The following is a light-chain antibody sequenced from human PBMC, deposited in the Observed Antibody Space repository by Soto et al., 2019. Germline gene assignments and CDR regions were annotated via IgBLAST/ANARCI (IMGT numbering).Light chain of an antibody. CDR3: AAWDDSLNGFYV. CDR1: SSNIGTNS. V-gene: IGLV1-44*01. CDR2: NND. J-gene: IGLJ1*01. Sequence: VLTQPPSASGTPVQRVTISCSGGSSNIGTNSVNWYQQLPGRAPKLLIYNNDLRPSGVPDRFSGSKSGTSASLAISGLQSEDEADYYCAAWDDSLNGFYVFGIGTKVTVL.